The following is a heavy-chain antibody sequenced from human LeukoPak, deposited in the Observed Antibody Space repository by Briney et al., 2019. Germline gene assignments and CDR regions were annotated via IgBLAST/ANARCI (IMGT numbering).Heavy chain of an antibody. CDR2: ISSSSSYI. CDR1: GFTFSSYS. Sequence: GGSLRLSCAASGFTFSSYSMNWVRQAPGKGLEWVSSISSSSSYIYYADSVKGRFTISRDNAKNSLYLQMNSLRAEDTAVYYCARDPDYYGSSGYYLGFHWGQGTLVTVSS. D-gene: IGHD3-22*01. J-gene: IGHJ4*02. V-gene: IGHV3-21*01. CDR3: ARDPDYYGSSGYYLGFH.